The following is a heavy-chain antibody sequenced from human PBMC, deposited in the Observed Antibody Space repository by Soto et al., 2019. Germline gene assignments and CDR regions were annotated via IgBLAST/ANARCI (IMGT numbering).Heavy chain of an antibody. J-gene: IGHJ4*02. CDR3: ARDNRPGRGYSAYDTYVDY. CDR1: GFTFSNYW. V-gene: IGHV3-7*01. D-gene: IGHD5-12*01. CDR2: IKQDGSEK. Sequence: PGGSLRLSCAASGFTFSNYWMSWVRQAPGKGLEWVANIKQDGSEKNYVDSAKGRFTISRDNAQYSLYLQMNSLRGEDTGVYYCARDNRPGRGYSAYDTYVDYWGQGTLVTVSS.